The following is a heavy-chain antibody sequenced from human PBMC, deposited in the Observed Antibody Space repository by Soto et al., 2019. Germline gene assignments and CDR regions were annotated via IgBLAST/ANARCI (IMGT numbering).Heavy chain of an antibody. V-gene: IGHV1-69*08. J-gene: IGHJ6*01. D-gene: IGHD2-21*01. Sequence: QVQLVQSGAELKKTGSSVKVSCRASGDTFSSYAVNWVRQAPGRGLEWMGRIITVLGTTDYAQNFKGRVTITAEKSTNRAYMELSSLSSEDTAVYYCARRRYCGYDCYHKHYDGMDVW. CDR1: GDTFSSYA. CDR3: ARRRYCGYDCYHKHYDGMDV. CDR2: IITVLGTT.